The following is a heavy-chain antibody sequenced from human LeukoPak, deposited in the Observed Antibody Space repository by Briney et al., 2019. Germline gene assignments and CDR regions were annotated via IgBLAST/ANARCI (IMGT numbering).Heavy chain of an antibody. CDR2: IYHNGST. D-gene: IGHD5-12*01. Sequence: PSQTLSLTCAISGGSVRGGAHTWSWIRQPPGKGLEWIGYIYHNGSTYYVPSLKSRVTISVDRSKNQFSLKLSSLTAADTAVYYCARVRGYSGYDSNISFDYWGQGILVTVSS. V-gene: IGHV4-30-2*01. J-gene: IGHJ4*02. CDR1: GGSVRGGAHT. CDR3: ARVRGYSGYDSNISFDY.